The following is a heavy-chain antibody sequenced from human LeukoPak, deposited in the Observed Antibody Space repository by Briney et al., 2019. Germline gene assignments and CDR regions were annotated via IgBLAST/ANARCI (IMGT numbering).Heavy chain of an antibody. CDR1: GGSISSYY. J-gene: IGHJ4*02. V-gene: IGHV4-59*08. D-gene: IGHD1-26*01. Sequence: PSETLSLTCTVSGGSISSYYWSWIRQPPGKGLEWIGYIYYSGSTNYNPSLKSRVTISVDTSKNQFSLKLSSVTAADTAVYYCARPPPPLYSGRTTPFDYWGQGTLVTVSS. CDR3: ARPPPPLYSGRTTPFDY. CDR2: IYYSGST.